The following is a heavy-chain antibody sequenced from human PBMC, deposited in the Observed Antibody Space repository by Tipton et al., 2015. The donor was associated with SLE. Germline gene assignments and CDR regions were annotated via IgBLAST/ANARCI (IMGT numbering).Heavy chain of an antibody. CDR2: IYHSGST. V-gene: IGHV4-38-2*02. D-gene: IGHD2-21*01. J-gene: IGHJ4*02. Sequence: LRLSCTVSDYSISSGYYWGWIRQPPGKGLEWIGSIYHSGSTYYNPSLKSRVTISVDTSKNQFSPKLSSVTAADTAVYYCARDLSILWKGAFDIWGQGTLVTVSS. CDR1: DYSISSGYY. CDR3: ARDLSILWKGAFDI.